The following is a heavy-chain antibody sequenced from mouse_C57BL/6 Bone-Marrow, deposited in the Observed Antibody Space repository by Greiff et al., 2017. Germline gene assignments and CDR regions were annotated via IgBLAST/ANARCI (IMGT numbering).Heavy chain of an antibody. Sequence: QVQLQQPGAELVKPGASVKLSCKASGYTFTSYWMHWVKQRPGQGLEWIGMIHPNSGSTNYNEKLKSKATLTVDKSSSTAYMQLSSLTSEDSAVYYCARGYGNYEGYFDYWGQGTTLTVSS. CDR1: GYTFTSYW. D-gene: IGHD2-10*02. V-gene: IGHV1-64*01. CDR3: ARGYGNYEGYFDY. CDR2: IHPNSGST. J-gene: IGHJ2*01.